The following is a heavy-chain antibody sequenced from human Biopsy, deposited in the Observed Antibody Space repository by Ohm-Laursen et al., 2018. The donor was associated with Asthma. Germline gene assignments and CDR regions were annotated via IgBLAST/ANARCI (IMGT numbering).Heavy chain of an antibody. D-gene: IGHD6-19*01. Sequence: SLRLSCAASGFTVSRDYMFWVRQAPGKGLEWVSVIYSGGTSHTADSVRDRFTISRDYSKNTLYLQMHSLRAEDTAVCYCARGDSSGWSQYYFDYWGQGTLVTVSS. CDR3: ARGDSSGWSQYYFDY. CDR2: IYSGGTS. V-gene: IGHV3-53*01. CDR1: GFTVSRDY. J-gene: IGHJ4*02.